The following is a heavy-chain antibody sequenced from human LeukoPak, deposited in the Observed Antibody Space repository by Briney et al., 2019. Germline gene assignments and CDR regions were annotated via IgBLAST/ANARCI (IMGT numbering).Heavy chain of an antibody. D-gene: IGHD3-22*01. CDR2: IYYSGST. CDR3: ARDPTSTSYYDSSGYQDY. J-gene: IGHJ4*02. CDR1: GGSISSSSYY. V-gene: IGHV4-39*07. Sequence: SETLSLTCTVSGGSISSSSYYWGWIRQPPGKGLEWIGSIYYSGSTYYNPSLKSRVTISVGTSKNQFSLKLSSVTAADTAMYYCARDPTSTSYYDSSGYQDYWGQGTLVTVSS.